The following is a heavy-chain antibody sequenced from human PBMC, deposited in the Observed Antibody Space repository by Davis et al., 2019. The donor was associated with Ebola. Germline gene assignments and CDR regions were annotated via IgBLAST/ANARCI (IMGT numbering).Heavy chain of an antibody. V-gene: IGHV1-24*01. CDR2: FDAEDGET. CDR1: GYMFTEFS. CDR3: ARDLSV. Sequence: AASVKVSCKVSGYMFTEFSIHWVRQSPGKGLEWMGGFDAEDGETTYAQKFQGRVTMTRDTSTSTVYMELSSLRSEDTAVYYCARDLSVWGQGTTVTVSS. J-gene: IGHJ6*02.